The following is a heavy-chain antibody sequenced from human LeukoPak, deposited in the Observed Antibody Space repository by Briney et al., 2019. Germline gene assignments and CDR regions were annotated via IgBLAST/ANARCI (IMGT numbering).Heavy chain of an antibody. CDR2: ISYDGSNK. CDR3: ARSPGILGANYFDY. D-gene: IGHD1-26*01. Sequence: PGGSLRLSCAASGFTLSTYAIHWVRQAPGKGLEWVAVISYDGSNKNYADSVKDRFTISRDSSKNTLYLQMNSLRAEDTAVYFCARSPGILGANYFDYWGQGTLVTVSS. V-gene: IGHV3-30*04. CDR1: GFTLSTYA. J-gene: IGHJ4*02.